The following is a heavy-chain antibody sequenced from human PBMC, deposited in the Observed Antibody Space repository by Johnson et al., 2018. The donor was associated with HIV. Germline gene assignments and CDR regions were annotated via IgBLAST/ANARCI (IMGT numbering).Heavy chain of an antibody. V-gene: IGHV3-11*04. Sequence: QVQLVESGGGLIQPGGSLRLSCAASGFSFSDYYMSWIRQAPGKGLEWVSYISGSGTNIYYADSVKGRFTISRDNAKKSLFLQMNSLRAEDTAVYYCARDLGGGYSGLDAFDIWGQGTMVTVSS. CDR1: GFSFSDYY. J-gene: IGHJ3*02. CDR3: ARDLGGGYSGLDAFDI. CDR2: ISGSGTNI. D-gene: IGHD2-15*01.